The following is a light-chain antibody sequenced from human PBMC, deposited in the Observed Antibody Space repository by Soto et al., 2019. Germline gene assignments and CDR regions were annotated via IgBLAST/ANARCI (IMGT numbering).Light chain of an antibody. J-gene: IGKJ4*01. CDR1: QSVSSN. Sequence: EIVMTQSPATLSVSPGERATLSCRASQSVSSNLAWYQQKPGQAPRLLIYGASTRATGIPARFSGSGSGTEFTLTISSLQSEDFAVYYCRQYKNWPLTFGGGTKEEI. CDR2: GAS. CDR3: RQYKNWPLT. V-gene: IGKV3D-15*01.